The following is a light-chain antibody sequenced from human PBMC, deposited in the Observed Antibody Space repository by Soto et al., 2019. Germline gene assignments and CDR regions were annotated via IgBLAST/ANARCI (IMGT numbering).Light chain of an antibody. V-gene: IGKV1-33*01. CDR1: QDIDNS. J-gene: IGKJ5*01. CDR2: AVS. Sequence: DIQLTQSPSSLSASVGETVTIACHWSQDIDNSLNWYQHQPGKAPKLLIYAVSFLETGVPSRFSGRGSGTVFSLTINSLQADDFATYYCQQHDGRPTMTFGQGTRLEIK. CDR3: QQHDGRPTMT.